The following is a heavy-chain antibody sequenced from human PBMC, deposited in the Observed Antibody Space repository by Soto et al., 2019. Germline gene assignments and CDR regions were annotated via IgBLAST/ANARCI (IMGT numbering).Heavy chain of an antibody. Sequence: PGGFLRLSCAASGFTFSSYSRRWVRQAPGKGLEWVAVISYDGSNKYYADSVKGRFTISRDNSKNTLYLQMNSLRSEDTAVYYCAKSPNPGSATPSYYGMDVWGLGTTVTVSS. J-gene: IGHJ6*02. CDR1: GFTFSSYS. CDR2: ISYDGSNK. CDR3: AKSPNPGSATPSYYGMDV. V-gene: IGHV3-30-3*02. D-gene: IGHD2-15*01.